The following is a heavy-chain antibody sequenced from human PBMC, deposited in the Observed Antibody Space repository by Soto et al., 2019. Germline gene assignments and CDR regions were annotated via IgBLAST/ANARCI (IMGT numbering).Heavy chain of an antibody. CDR3: AIELDLPAAMLSSGWNNWFDP. CDR1: GFTFSSYG. Sequence: GGSLRLSCAASGFTFSSYGMHWVRQAPGKGLEWVAVIWYDGSNKYYADSVKGRFTISRDNSKNTLYLQMNSLRAEDTAVYYCAIELDLPAAMLSSGWNNWFDPWGQGTLVTVSS. V-gene: IGHV3-33*01. CDR2: IWYDGSNK. D-gene: IGHD2-2*01. J-gene: IGHJ5*02.